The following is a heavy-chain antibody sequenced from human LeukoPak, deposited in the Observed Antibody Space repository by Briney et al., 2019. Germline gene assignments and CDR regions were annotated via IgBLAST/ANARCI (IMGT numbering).Heavy chain of an antibody. Sequence: GGFLRLSCAASGFTFSSYSMNWVRQAPGKGLEWVSYISSSSSTIYYADSVKGRFTISRDNAKNSLYLQMNSLRAEDTAVYYCARVGRPRIYYGMDVWGQGTTVTVSS. J-gene: IGHJ6*02. D-gene: IGHD2-15*01. CDR1: GFTFSSYS. CDR2: ISSSSSTI. V-gene: IGHV3-48*04. CDR3: ARVGRPRIYYGMDV.